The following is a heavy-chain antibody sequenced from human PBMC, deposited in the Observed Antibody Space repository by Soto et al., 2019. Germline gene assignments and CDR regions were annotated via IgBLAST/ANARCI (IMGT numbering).Heavy chain of an antibody. CDR1: GYTFTSYG. J-gene: IGHJ5*02. CDR3: ARMPYIVVVPAAMSGNWFDP. D-gene: IGHD2-2*01. CDR2: ISAYNGNT. Sequence: QVQLVQSGAEVKKPGASVKVSCKASGYTFTSYGIIWVRQAPGQGLEWMGWISAYNGNTNYAQKLQDRVTMTTDTSTSTAYMELRSLRSDATAVYYCARMPYIVVVPAAMSGNWFDPWGQGTLVTVSS. V-gene: IGHV1-18*01.